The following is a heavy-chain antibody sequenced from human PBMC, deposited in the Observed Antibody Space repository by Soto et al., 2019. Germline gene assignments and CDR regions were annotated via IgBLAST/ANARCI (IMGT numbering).Heavy chain of an antibody. J-gene: IGHJ6*02. CDR1: GYTFTGYY. D-gene: IGHD3-10*01. V-gene: IGHV1-2*02. CDR3: ARDLPAIWFGESIPYYYYYRMDV. CDR2: INPNSGGT. Sequence: ASVKVSCKASGYTFTGYYMQWVRQAPGQGLEWMGWINPNSGGTNYAQKFQGRVIMTRDTSISTAYMELSRLRSDDTAVYYCARDLPAIWFGESIPYYYYYRMDVCRQGPTVTVSS.